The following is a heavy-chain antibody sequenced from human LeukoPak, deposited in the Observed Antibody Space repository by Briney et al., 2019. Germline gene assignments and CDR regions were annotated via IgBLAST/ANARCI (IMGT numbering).Heavy chain of an antibody. Sequence: ASVKVSCKASGYTFTSYDINWVRQAAGQGLEWLGWMNPNSGNTGYAQQFQGRVTMTRSTSISTAYMELSSLKSEDTAVYYYARAHCTGGFCPALYWGQGTLVTVSS. CDR2: MNPNSGNT. V-gene: IGHV1-8*01. CDR3: ARAHCTGGFCPALY. J-gene: IGHJ4*02. CDR1: GYTFTSYD. D-gene: IGHD2-8*02.